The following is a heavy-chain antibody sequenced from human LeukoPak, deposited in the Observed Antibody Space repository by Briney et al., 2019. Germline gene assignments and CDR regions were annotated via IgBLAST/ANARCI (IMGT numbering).Heavy chain of an antibody. CDR3: ARVVRIVVVVAATYWFDP. Sequence: PGGSLRLSCAASGFTFSSYSMNWVRQAPGKGLEWVSSISSSSSYIYYADSVKGRFTISRDNAKNSLYLQMNSLRAEDTAVYYCARVVRIVVVVAATYWFDPWGQGTLVTVSS. CDR2: ISSSSSYI. D-gene: IGHD2-15*01. V-gene: IGHV3-21*01. J-gene: IGHJ5*02. CDR1: GFTFSSYS.